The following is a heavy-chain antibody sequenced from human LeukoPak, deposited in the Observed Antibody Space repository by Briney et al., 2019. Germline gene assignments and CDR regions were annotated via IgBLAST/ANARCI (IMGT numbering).Heavy chain of an antibody. CDR1: GFTFSSYS. CDR3: AREDGAVAAPSYYYYGMDV. Sequence: PGGSLRLSCAASGFTFSSYSMNWVRQAPGKGLEGVSYISSSSSTIYYADSVKGRFTISRDNAKNSLYLQMNSLRAEDTAVYYCAREDGAVAAPSYYYYGMDVWGQGTTVTVSS. CDR2: ISSSSSTI. J-gene: IGHJ6*02. D-gene: IGHD6-19*01. V-gene: IGHV3-48*04.